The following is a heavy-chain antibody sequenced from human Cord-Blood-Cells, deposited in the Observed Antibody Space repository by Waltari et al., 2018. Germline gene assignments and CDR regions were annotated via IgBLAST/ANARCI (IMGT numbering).Heavy chain of an antibody. V-gene: IGHV4-34*01. D-gene: IGHD5-12*01. CDR1: GGSFSGYY. Sequence: QVQLQQWGAGLLKPSETLSLTCAVYGGSFSGYYWSWIRQPPGKGLEWSGEINLSGSTNYHPSLKSRVTISVDTSKNQFSLNLSSVTAADTAVDYCASFGGIVATIVDYWGQGTLVTVSS. J-gene: IGHJ4*02. CDR2: INLSGST. CDR3: ASFGGIVATIVDY.